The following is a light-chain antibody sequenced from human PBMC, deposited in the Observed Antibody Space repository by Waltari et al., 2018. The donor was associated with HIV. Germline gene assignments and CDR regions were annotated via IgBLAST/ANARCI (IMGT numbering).Light chain of an antibody. CDR1: PGLRNA. J-gene: IGKJ2*01. CDR3: QQFRSYPRT. CDR2: DAS. Sequence: AIQLTQSPSSLSASVGDRVTITCRASPGLRNAVAWYQQKPGRPPKLLIYDASTLEGGVPSRFSGSRSGTDFNLTISNLQPEDSATYYCQQFRSYPRTFGQGATLEIK. V-gene: IGKV1-13*02.